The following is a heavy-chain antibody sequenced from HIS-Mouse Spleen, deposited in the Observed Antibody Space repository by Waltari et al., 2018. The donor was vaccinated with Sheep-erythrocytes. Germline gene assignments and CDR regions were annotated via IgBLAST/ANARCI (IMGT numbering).Heavy chain of an antibody. J-gene: IGHJ6*02. CDR1: GFTFRSYT. Sequence: EVQLVESGGGVVKPGGSLRLSCAAFGFTFRSYTLNWVRQAPGKGLEWVSSISSSSSYIYYADSVKGRFTISRDNAKNSLYLQMNSLRAEDTAVYYCARDQGDSGSYYYYYGMDVWGQGTTVTVSS. CDR2: ISSSSSYI. D-gene: IGHD1-26*01. V-gene: IGHV3-21*01. CDR3: ARDQGDSGSYYYYYGMDV.